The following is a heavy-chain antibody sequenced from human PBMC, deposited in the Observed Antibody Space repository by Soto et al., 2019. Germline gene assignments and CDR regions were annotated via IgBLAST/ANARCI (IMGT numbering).Heavy chain of an antibody. CDR1: GFTFSSYA. CDR2: ISGSGGST. V-gene: IGHV3-23*01. D-gene: IGHD3-22*01. J-gene: IGHJ6*02. CDR3: AKGVRSYYYYGMDV. Sequence: PGGSLRLSCAASGFTFSSYAMTWVRQAPGKGLEWVSGISGSGGSTYYADSVKGRFTISRDNSKNTMYLQMNSLRAEDTAVYYCAKGVRSYYYYGMDVWGQGTTVTAP.